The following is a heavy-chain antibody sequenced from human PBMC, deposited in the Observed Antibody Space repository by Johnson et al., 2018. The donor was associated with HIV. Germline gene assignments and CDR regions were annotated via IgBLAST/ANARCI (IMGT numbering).Heavy chain of an antibody. J-gene: IGHJ3*02. CDR2: IYSGGST. V-gene: IGHV3-53*01. Sequence: VQLVESGGGLIQPGGSLRLSCAASGFTVSSYYMSWVRQAPGKGLEWVSVIYSGGSTYYADSVKGRFTISRDISKNTLFLQMNILRAEDTAVYYCARPVIAADDAFDIWGQGTMVTVSS. CDR3: ARPVIAADDAFDI. D-gene: IGHD6-13*01. CDR1: GFTVSSYY.